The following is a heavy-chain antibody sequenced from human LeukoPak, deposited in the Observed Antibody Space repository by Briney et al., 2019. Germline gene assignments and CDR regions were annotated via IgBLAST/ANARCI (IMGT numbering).Heavy chain of an antibody. D-gene: IGHD2-15*01. Sequence: ASVKVSCKASGYTFTSYYMHWVRQAPGQGLEWMGIINPSGGSTSYAQKFQGRVTMTRDTSTSTVYMELSSLRSEDTAVYYCASGSIGYCSGGSCYYCGMDVWGQGTTVTVSS. CDR3: ASGSIGYCSGGSCYYCGMDV. CDR1: GYTFTSYY. CDR2: INPSGGST. J-gene: IGHJ6*02. V-gene: IGHV1-46*01.